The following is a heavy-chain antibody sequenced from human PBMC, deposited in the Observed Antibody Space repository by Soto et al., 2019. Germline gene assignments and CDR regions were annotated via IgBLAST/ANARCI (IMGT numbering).Heavy chain of an antibody. CDR3: ARDGRISSSSPSYYYGMDV. CDR2: ISSSSSYI. V-gene: IGHV3-21*01. D-gene: IGHD6-6*01. CDR1: GFTFSSYS. Sequence: GGSLRLSCAASGFTFSSYSMNWVRQAPGKXLEWVSSISSSSSYIYYADSVKGRFTISRDNAKNSLYLQMNSLRAEDTAVYYCARDGRISSSSPSYYYGMDVWGQGTTVTVSS. J-gene: IGHJ6*02.